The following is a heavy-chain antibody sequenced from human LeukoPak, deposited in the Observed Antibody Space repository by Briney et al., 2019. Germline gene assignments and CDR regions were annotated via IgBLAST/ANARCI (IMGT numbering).Heavy chain of an antibody. Sequence: ASVKVSCKASGYTFTSYDINWVRQATGQGLEWMGWMNPYSGNTGYAQKFQGRVTMTRNTSISTAYMELSSLRSEDTAVYYCARVQPSSSWYGYYYYGMDVWGQGTTVTVSS. V-gene: IGHV1-8*01. CDR2: MNPYSGNT. D-gene: IGHD6-13*01. CDR3: ARVQPSSSWYGYYYYGMDV. CDR1: GYTFTSYD. J-gene: IGHJ6*02.